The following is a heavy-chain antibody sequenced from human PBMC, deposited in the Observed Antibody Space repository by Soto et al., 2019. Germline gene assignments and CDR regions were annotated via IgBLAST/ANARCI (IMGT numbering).Heavy chain of an antibody. D-gene: IGHD3-22*01. V-gene: IGHV3-66*01. J-gene: IGHJ4*02. Sequence: EVQLVESGGGLVQPGGSLRLSYAASGFTVSSNYMSWVRQAPGKGLEWVSVIYSGGSTYYADSVKGRFTISRDNSKNTLYLQMNSLRAEDTAVYYCASGPYDSSGYYSGPIDYWGQGTLVTVSS. CDR1: GFTVSSNY. CDR2: IYSGGST. CDR3: ASGPYDSSGYYSGPIDY.